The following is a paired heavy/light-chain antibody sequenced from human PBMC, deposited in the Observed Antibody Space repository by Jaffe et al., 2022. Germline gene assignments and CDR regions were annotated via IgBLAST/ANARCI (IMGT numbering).Heavy chain of an antibody. V-gene: IGHV4-39*01. Sequence: QLQLQESGPGLVKPSETLSLTCVVSGVSISSTTHYWGWIRQPPGKGLQWIGNIYSSGSTYYNPSLKSRVTISVDTSKNQFSLNLKSMTAADTAVYYCARREGSWAFHFDSWGQGTLVTVSS. D-gene: IGHD6-13*01. CDR2: IYSSGST. CDR3: ARREGSWAFHFDS. CDR1: GVSISSTTHY. J-gene: IGHJ4*02.
Light chain of an antibody. CDR1: STDVGGYNF. J-gene: IGLJ1*01. CDR3: SSFTSTNTLYV. Sequence: QSALTQPASVSGSPGQSITISCTGTSTDVGGYNFVSWYQHHPGRAPKLLIYEVTNRPSGVSSRFSASKSGNTASLTISGLQADDEADYYCSSFTSTNTLYVFGTGTKVTVL. V-gene: IGLV2-14*01. CDR2: EVT.